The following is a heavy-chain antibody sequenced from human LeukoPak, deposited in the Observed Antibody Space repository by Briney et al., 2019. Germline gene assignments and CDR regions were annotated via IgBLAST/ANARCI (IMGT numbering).Heavy chain of an antibody. CDR2: VDWSDNK. D-gene: IGHD4-17*01. J-gene: IGHJ4*02. V-gene: IGHV2-70*12. CDR1: GFSLNTGGMC. CDR3: ARSDTVTIFDY. Sequence: SGPTLLNPKPTLTLTCTFSGFSLNTGGMCVHWIRQPLGKAPEWLGRVDWSDNKYYNSSLRTRLSVSKDTSTKQVVLTMANMDPVDTAIYYCARSDTVTIFDYWGQGILVTVSS.